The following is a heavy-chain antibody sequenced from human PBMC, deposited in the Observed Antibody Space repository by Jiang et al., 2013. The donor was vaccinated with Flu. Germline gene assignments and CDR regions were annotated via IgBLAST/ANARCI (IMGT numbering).Heavy chain of an antibody. J-gene: IGHJ3*02. Sequence: SSGGYVLELDPPAPTGRAWSGLGTSITWEHLLQPSLKSRVTISVDTSKNQFSLKLSSVTAADTAVYYCARDLLRYYYDSSGPEGAFDIWGQGTMVTVSS. CDR1: SSGGYV. CDR2: SITWEH. D-gene: IGHD3-22*01. V-gene: IGHV4-31*02. CDR3: ARDLLRYYYDSSGPEGAFDI.